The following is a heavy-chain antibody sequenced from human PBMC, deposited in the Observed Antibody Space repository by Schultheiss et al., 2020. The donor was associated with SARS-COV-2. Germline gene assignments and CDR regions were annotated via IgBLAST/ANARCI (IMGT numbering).Heavy chain of an antibody. CDR3: TTSITQDSTWDY. Sequence: GGSLRLSCVASGFSFSNYAMNWVRQAPGKGLEWVGLSKSRIDGGTTDYAAPVKGRFTISRDDSKNTPYLQMNSLKTEDTAVYYCTTSITQDSTWDYWGQGTLVTVSS. V-gene: IGHV3-15*01. J-gene: IGHJ4*02. CDR2: SKSRIDGGTT. D-gene: IGHD3-10*01. CDR1: GFSFSNYA.